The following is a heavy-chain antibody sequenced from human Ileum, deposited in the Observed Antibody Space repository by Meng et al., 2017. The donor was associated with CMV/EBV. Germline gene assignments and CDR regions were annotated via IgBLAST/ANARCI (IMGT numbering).Heavy chain of an antibody. D-gene: IGHD5/OR15-5a*01. J-gene: IGHJ4*02. CDR2: ISGSGDRT. V-gene: IGHV3-23*01. CDR1: EFTFSDYM. Sequence: LHLLESGGGLIQPGWSLRPSCAASEFTFSDYMMSWVRQAPGKGLEWVSGISGSGDRTYYADSVKGRFTISRDNSKKTLYLQMNSLRVEDTAIYYCAKDGYGVVDHWGQGSLVTVSS. CDR3: AKDGYGVVDH.